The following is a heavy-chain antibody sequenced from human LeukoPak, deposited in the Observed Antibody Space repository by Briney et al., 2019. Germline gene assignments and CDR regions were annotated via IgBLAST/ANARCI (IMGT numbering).Heavy chain of an antibody. CDR1: GGTFSSYA. V-gene: IGHV1-69*05. CDR3: ASHSSSWYNAFDI. J-gene: IGHJ3*02. Sequence: GASVKVSCKASGGTFSSYAISWVRQAPGQGLEWMGGIIPIFGTANYAQKFQGRVTITTDESTSTAYMELSSLRSEDTAVYYCASHSSSWYNAFDIWGQGTMVTVSS. CDR2: IIPIFGTA. D-gene: IGHD6-13*01.